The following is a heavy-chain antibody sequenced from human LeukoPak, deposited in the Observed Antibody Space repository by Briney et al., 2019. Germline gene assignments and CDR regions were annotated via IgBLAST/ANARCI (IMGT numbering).Heavy chain of an antibody. CDR3: ARGMGSTWNVPIDY. V-gene: IGHV3-11*01. CDR2: IYYSGTTR. J-gene: IGHJ4*02. D-gene: IGHD6-13*01. Sequence: PGGSLTLTCAASGCTFSDYYWSWVRQPPGKGLEWIGYIYYSGTTRYAASVRGRFTISVDDAKSSLFLQMNSLRAEDAAVYYCARGMGSTWNVPIDYWGQGTLVTVSS. CDR1: GCTFSDYY.